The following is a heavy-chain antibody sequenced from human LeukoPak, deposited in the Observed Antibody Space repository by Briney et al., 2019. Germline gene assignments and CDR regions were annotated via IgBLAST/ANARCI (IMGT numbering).Heavy chain of an antibody. V-gene: IGHV3-23*01. CDR3: ARGSAVTTTAFDF. CDR2: ISGSGGST. D-gene: IGHD4-17*01. CDR1: GFTFSSYA. J-gene: IGHJ3*01. Sequence: GGSLRLSCAASGFTFSSYAMSWVRQAPGKGLEWVSAISGSGGSTYYADSVKGRFTISRDNSKNTLYLQMNSLRAEDTAVYYCARGSAVTTTAFDFWGQGTMVTVSS.